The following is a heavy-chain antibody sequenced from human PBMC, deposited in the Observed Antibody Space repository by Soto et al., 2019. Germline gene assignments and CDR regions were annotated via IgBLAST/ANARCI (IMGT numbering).Heavy chain of an antibody. CDR3: ARGSRGTFFLGLPYYFDY. Sequence: PSETLSLTCTVSGGSISSGDYYWSWIRQPPGKGLEWIGYIYYSGSTYYNPSLKSRVTISVDTSKNHFSLKLSSVTAADTAVYYWARGSRGTFFLGLPYYFDYWGQGTLVTVSS. V-gene: IGHV4-30-4*01. CDR2: IYYSGST. CDR1: GGSISSGDYY. D-gene: IGHD3-3*01. J-gene: IGHJ4*02.